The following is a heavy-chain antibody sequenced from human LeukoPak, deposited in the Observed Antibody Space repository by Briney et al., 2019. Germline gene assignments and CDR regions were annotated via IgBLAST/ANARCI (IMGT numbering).Heavy chain of an antibody. J-gene: IGHJ4*02. CDR2: ITSDSRGI. CDR1: GFTYSHYG. CDR3: VQDGAWIQLEYYFDY. Sequence: GGSLRLSCVASGFTYSHYGMNWVRQAPGKGLEWVSGITSDSRGIYYADSVKGRFTIYRDNSKMTLYLQMDSLGVEDTALYYCVQDGAWIQLEYYFDYWGQGTLVTVSS. D-gene: IGHD5-18*01. V-gene: IGHV3-23*01.